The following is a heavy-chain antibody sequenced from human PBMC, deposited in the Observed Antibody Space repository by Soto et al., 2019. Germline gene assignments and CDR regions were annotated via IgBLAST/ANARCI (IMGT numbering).Heavy chain of an antibody. V-gene: IGHV2-26*01. J-gene: IGHJ4*02. CDR2: IFSNDEK. D-gene: IGHD3-3*01. CDR1: GFSLSNARMG. CDR3: ARIRDFWSGYSVWYFDY. Sequence: QVTLKESGPVLVKPTETLTLTCTVSGFSLSNARMGVSWIRQPPGKALEWLAHIFSNDEKSYSTSLKSRLTISKDTSKSQVVLTMNNMDPVDTATYYCARIRDFWSGYSVWYFDYWGQGTLVTVSS.